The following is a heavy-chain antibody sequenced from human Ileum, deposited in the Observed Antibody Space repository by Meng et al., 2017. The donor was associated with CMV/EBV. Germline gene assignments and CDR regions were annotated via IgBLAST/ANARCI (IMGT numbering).Heavy chain of an antibody. CDR3: ARVPSITIFGGVNRKTMDV. J-gene: IGHJ6*02. CDR2: INPSGGST. CDR1: GYTFTSYY. Sequence: ASVKVSCKASGYTFTSYYTHWVRQAPGQGLEWMGIINPSGGSTSYAQKFQGRVTMTRDTSTSTVYMELSSLRSEDTAVYYCARVPSITIFGGVNRKTMDVWGQGTTVTVSS. D-gene: IGHD3-3*01. V-gene: IGHV1-46*01.